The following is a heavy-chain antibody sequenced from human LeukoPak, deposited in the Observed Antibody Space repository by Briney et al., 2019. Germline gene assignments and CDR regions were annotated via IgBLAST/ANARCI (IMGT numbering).Heavy chain of an antibody. J-gene: IGHJ4*02. V-gene: IGHV4-59*01. CDR2: IYYNGST. D-gene: IGHD5-12*01. CDR1: GGSISSYY. CDR3: ARVSGYDWESSFDY. Sequence: PSETLSLTCTVSGGSISSYYWSWIRQPPGKGLEWIGYIYYNGSTNYNPSLKSRVTISVDTSKNQFSLKLSSVTAADTAVYYCARVSGYDWESSFDYWGQGTLVTVSS.